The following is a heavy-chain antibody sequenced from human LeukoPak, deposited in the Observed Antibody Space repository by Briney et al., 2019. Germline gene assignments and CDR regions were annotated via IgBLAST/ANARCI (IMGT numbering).Heavy chain of an antibody. CDR3: ARPTRSNWFDP. V-gene: IGHV4-59*12. Sequence: SETLSLTCTVSGGSISSYYWSWIRQPPGKGLEWIGYIYYSGSTYYNPSLKSRVTISVDTSKNQFSLKLSSVTAADTAVYYCARPTRSNWFDPWGQGTLVTVSS. CDR1: GGSISSYY. CDR2: IYYSGST. J-gene: IGHJ5*02. D-gene: IGHD1-26*01.